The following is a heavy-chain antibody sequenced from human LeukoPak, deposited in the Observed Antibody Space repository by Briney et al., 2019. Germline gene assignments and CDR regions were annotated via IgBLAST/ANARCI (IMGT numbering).Heavy chain of an antibody. CDR3: AVTTKSPETYYYYYMDV. CDR1: GGSISSGGYY. D-gene: IGHD1/OR15-1a*01. CDR2: IYYSGST. V-gene: IGHV4-31*03. Sequence: TSETLSLTCTVSGGSISSGGYYWSWIRQHPGKGLEWIGYIYYSGSTYYNPSLKSRVTISVDTSKNQFSLKLSSVTAADTAVYYCAVTTKSPETYYYYYMDVWGKGTTVTVSS. J-gene: IGHJ6*03.